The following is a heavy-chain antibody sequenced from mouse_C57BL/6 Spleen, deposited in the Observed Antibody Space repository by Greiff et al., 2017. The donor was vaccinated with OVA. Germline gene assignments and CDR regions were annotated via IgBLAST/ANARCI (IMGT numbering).Heavy chain of an antibody. CDR2: IYPGDGDT. V-gene: IGHV1-82*01. Sequence: QVQLKESGPELVKPGASVKISCKASGYAFSSSWMNWVKQRPGKGLEWIGRIYPGDGDTNYNGKFKGKATLTADKSSSTAYMQLSSLTSEDSAVYFCARPPYYDGSSYFDYWGQGTTLTVSS. J-gene: IGHJ2*01. CDR3: ARPPYYDGSSYFDY. CDR1: GYAFSSSW. D-gene: IGHD2-3*01.